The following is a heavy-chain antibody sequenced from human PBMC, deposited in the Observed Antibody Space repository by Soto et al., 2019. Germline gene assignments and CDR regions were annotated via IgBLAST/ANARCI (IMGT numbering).Heavy chain of an antibody. CDR3: ARVLRGWFDP. CDR2: ISHSGIT. V-gene: IGHV4-4*02. CDR1: GGSITSANW. Sequence: SETLSLTCAVSGGSITSANWWTWVRQPPGGRLEWIGEISHSGITNYKASLKSRVTMSVDKTKNDVSLKLTSVTAADTAVYYCARVLRGWFDPWGQGTPVTVSS. J-gene: IGHJ5*02.